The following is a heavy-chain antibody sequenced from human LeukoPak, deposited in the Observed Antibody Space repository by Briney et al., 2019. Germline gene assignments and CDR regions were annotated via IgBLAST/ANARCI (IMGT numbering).Heavy chain of an antibody. CDR1: GASVSSYY. J-gene: IGHJ4*02. CDR3: ARVRVGGTFYYFDY. CDR2: IYYSGNT. V-gene: IGHV4-59*02. D-gene: IGHD2/OR15-2a*01. Sequence: SETLSLTCTVSGASVSSYYWSWIRQPPGKGLEWIGYIYYSGNTNYSPSLDSRATLSVDTSKNQFSLRLTSVTAADTAVYYCARVRVGGTFYYFDYWGQGTLVTVSS.